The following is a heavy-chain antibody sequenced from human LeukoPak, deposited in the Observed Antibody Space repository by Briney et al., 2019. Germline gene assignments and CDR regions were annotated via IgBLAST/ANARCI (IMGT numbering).Heavy chain of an antibody. CDR3: TRGGDDSSGYYLPAASY. D-gene: IGHD3-22*01. V-gene: IGHV3-49*03. J-gene: IGHJ4*02. CDR1: GFTFGDYA. CDR2: IRSKAYGGTT. Sequence: GRSLRLSCTASGFTFGDYAMSWFRQAPGKGLEWVGFIRSKAYGGTTEYAASVKGRFTISRDDSKSIAYLQMNSLKTEDTAVYYCTRGGDDSSGYYLPAASYWGQGTLVTVSS.